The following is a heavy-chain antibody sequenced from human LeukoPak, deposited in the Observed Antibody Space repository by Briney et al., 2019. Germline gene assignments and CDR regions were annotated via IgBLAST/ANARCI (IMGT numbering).Heavy chain of an antibody. D-gene: IGHD5-18*01. CDR2: IFGSGGSP. CDR3: GKTTAGYSSGQKPAWPVDY. J-gene: IGHJ4*02. CDR1: GFTFGSFA. Sequence: GGSLRLSCEASGFTFGSFAMYWVRQAPGKGLEWIAGIFGSGGSPHYADSVKGRFTISRDNLKNTVYLQINSLRAEDTAVYYCGKTTAGYSSGQKPAWPVDYWGQGTLVTVSS. V-gene: IGHV3-23*01.